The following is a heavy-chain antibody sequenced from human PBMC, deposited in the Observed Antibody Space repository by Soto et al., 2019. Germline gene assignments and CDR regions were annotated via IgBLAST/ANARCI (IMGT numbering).Heavy chain of an antibody. V-gene: IGHV1-46*01. Sequence: QVQLVQSGAEVRKPGASVRVSCKASGYTFTSYSMHWVRQAPGHGPEWMGIINPSGGSTYYAQKFQGRLTLTRDTSTSTVYMELSNLRSEDTAVYFCASHYGDWAYFDYWGQGTLVTVSS. J-gene: IGHJ4*02. CDR1: GYTFTSYS. CDR2: INPSGGST. D-gene: IGHD4-17*01. CDR3: ASHYGDWAYFDY.